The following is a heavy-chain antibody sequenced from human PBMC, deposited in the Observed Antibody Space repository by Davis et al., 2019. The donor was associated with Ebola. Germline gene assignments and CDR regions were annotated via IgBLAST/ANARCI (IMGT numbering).Heavy chain of an antibody. CDR3: ARNYEGVDYYYGMDV. V-gene: IGHV1-8*01. J-gene: IGHJ6*02. Sequence: ASVKVSCKTSGYTFTSYDINWVRQATGQGLEWMGWMNPNSGNTGYAQKFPGRVTITRDTSASTAYMELSSLRSEETAVYYCARNYEGVDYYYGMDVWGQGTTVTVSS. D-gene: IGHD1-7*01. CDR1: GYTFTSYD. CDR2: MNPNSGNT.